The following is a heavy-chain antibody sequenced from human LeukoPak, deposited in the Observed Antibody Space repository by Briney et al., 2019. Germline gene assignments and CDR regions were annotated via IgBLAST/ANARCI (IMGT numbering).Heavy chain of an antibody. CDR2: IKQDGSEK. J-gene: IGHJ4*02. V-gene: IGHV3-7*01. D-gene: IGHD2-21*02. Sequence: PGGSLRLSCAASGFTFSSYWMSWVRQAPGKGLEWVANIKQDGSEKYYVDSVKGRFTISRDNAKNSLYLQINSLRAEDTAVYYCARAVCGGDCYSAGYYFDYWGQGTLVTVSS. CDR1: GFTFSSYW. CDR3: ARAVCGGDCYSAGYYFDY.